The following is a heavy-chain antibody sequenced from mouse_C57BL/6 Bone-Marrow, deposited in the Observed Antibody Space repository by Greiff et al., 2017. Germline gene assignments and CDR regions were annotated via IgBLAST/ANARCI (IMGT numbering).Heavy chain of an antibody. Sequence: VQLKQPGPELVKPGASVKISCKASGYTFTNYNITWVKQSHGQSLEWIGVINPNYGSTSYNQKFKGKATLTVDQSSSTAYMQLNSLTSEDSAVYYCAREGNYYGSPYAMDYWGQGTSVTVSS. CDR1: GYTFTNYN. J-gene: IGHJ4*01. D-gene: IGHD1-1*01. V-gene: IGHV1-39*01. CDR2: INPNYGST. CDR3: AREGNYYGSPYAMDY.